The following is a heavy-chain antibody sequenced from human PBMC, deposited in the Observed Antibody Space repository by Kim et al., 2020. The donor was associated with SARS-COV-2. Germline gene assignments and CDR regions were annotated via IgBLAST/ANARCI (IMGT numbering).Heavy chain of an antibody. J-gene: IGHJ5*02. V-gene: IGHV4-31*03. D-gene: IGHD3-22*01. CDR1: GGSISSGGYY. CDR3: ARGDLRNYDSSGYYP. Sequence: SETLSLTCTVSGGSISSGGYYWSWIRQHPGKGLEWIGYIYYSGSTYYNPSLKSRVTISVDTSKNQFSLKLSSVTAADTAVYYCARGDLRNYDSSGYYPWGQGTLVTVSS. CDR2: IYYSGST.